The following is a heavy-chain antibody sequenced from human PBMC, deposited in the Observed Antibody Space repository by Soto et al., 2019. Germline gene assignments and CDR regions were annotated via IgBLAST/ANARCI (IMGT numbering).Heavy chain of an antibody. V-gene: IGHV4-34*01. CDR1: CGSFSGYY. CDR2: INHSGST. Sequence: QVQLQQWGAGLLKPSETLSLTCAVYCGSFSGYYWSWIRQPPGKGLEWIGEINHSGSTNYNPSLKSRVTMSVYTSKYQFSLNLSSVTAADTSVYYCARTSRFDCWGQGTLDNDSS. J-gene: IGHJ4*02. CDR3: ARTSRFDC.